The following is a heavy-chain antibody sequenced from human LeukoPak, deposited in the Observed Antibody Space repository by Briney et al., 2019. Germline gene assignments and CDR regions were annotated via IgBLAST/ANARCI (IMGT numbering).Heavy chain of an antibody. CDR3: ARAGARPGEYYFDY. CDR2: IYYSGST. Sequence: KPSETLSLTCTVSGGSISSYYWSWIRQPPGKGLEWVGYIYYSGSTNYNPSLKSRVTISVDTSKNQFSLKLSSVTAADTAVYYCARAGARPGEYYFDYWGQGTLVTVSS. CDR1: GGSISSYY. J-gene: IGHJ4*02. D-gene: IGHD6-6*01. V-gene: IGHV4-59*01.